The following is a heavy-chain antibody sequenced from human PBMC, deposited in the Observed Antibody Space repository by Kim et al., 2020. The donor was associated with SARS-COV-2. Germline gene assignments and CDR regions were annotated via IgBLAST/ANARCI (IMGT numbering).Heavy chain of an antibody. V-gene: IGHV4-34*01. CDR3: ANLGFGDPGRDC. J-gene: IGHJ4*02. Sequence: SETLSLTCAVYGGSFSGYYWSWIRQPPGKRLEWIGEINDSGSTNYNPSLKSRVIISVDTSKSQFSLKLSSVTAADTAVYYCANLGFGDPGRDCWGQGTL. CDR1: GGSFSGYY. CDR2: INDSGST. D-gene: IGHD3-10*01.